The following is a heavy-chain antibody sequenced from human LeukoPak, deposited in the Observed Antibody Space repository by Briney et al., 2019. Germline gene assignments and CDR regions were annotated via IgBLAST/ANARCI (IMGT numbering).Heavy chain of an antibody. Sequence: SVKVSCKASGGTFSSYAISWVRQAPGQGLEWMGGITPIFGTANYAKKFQGRVTITADESTSTAYMELRSLRSDDTAVYYCARGSHRLYDYVWGTYESKDYWGQGTLVTVSS. D-gene: IGHD3-16*01. CDR1: GGTFSSYA. CDR3: ARGSHRLYDYVWGTYESKDY. J-gene: IGHJ4*02. CDR2: ITPIFGTA. V-gene: IGHV1-69*13.